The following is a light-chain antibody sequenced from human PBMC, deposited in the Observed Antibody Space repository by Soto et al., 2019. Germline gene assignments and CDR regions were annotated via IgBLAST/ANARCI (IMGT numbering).Light chain of an antibody. Sequence: QSALTQPASVSGSPGQSITISCTGTSSDIGGYNYVSWYQQLPGKVPKLIIYDVSNRPSGVSDRFSGSKSGNAASLTISGLQAEDEADYGCSSYTSTSTLYVFGTGTKLTVL. CDR3: SSYTSTSTLYV. CDR1: SSDIGGYNY. V-gene: IGLV2-14*03. J-gene: IGLJ1*01. CDR2: DVS.